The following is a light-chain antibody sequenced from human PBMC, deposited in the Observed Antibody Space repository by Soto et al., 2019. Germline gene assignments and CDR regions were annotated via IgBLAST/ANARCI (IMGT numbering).Light chain of an antibody. V-gene: IGLV1-44*01. CDR3: EAWDDSLYGAV. J-gene: IGLJ2*01. CDR2: NND. Sequence: QSVLTQPPSASGTPGQRVTISCSGSSSNIGANPINWYQQLPGTAPKLLIYNNDQRPSGVPGRFSASKSGTSDSLAISGLQSEDEADYYCEAWDDSLYGAVLGGGTKLTVL. CDR1: SSNIGANP.